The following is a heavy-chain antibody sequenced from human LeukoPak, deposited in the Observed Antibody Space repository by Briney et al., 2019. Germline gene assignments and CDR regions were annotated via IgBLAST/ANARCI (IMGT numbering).Heavy chain of an antibody. CDR3: TRHTVVPAAISYYYYYMDV. V-gene: IGHV3-73*01. D-gene: IGHD2-2*01. J-gene: IGHJ6*03. CDR2: IRSKANSYAT. Sequence: PGGSLRLSCAASGFTFSGSAMHWVRQASGKGLERVGRIRSKANSYATAYAASVKGRFTISRDDSKNTAYLQMNSLKTEDTAVYYCTRHTVVPAAISYYYYYMDVWGKGTTVTVSS. CDR1: GFTFSGSA.